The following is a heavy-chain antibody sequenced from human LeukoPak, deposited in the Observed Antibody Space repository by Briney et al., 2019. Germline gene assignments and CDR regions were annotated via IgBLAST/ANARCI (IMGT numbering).Heavy chain of an antibody. J-gene: IGHJ6*02. V-gene: IGHV4-31*03. CDR1: GGSISSGGYY. D-gene: IGHD3-22*01. CDR3: ARALPPPDSSGYYQLPFYYCYYGMDV. Sequence: PSQTLSLTCTVSGGSISSGGYYWSWIRQHPGKGLEWIGYIYYNGSTYYNPSLKSRVTISVDTSKNQFSLKLSSVTAADTAVYYCARALPPPDSSGYYQLPFYYCYYGMDVWGQGTTVTVSS. CDR2: IYYNGST.